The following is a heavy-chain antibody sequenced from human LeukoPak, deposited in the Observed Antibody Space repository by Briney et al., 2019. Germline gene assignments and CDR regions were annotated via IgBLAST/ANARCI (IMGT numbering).Heavy chain of an antibody. CDR2: IKEDGSEK. D-gene: IGHD1-7*01. J-gene: IGHJ4*02. CDR1: GFTFSNYW. Sequence: GGSLRLSCEASGFTFSNYWMSWVRQAPGKGLEWVANIKEDGSEKYHVDSVMGRFTISGDNAKNSLYLQMNSLRVEDTAVYYCARDKELGSQRGSSFDYWGQGTLLTVSS. CDR3: ARDKELGSQRGSSFDY. V-gene: IGHV3-7*01.